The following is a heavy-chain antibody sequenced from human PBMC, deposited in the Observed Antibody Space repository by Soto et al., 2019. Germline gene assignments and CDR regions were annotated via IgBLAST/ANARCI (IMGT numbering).Heavy chain of an antibody. V-gene: IGHV1-18*01. CDR3: ARGGDVNYYHGMDV. Sequence: QVQLVQSRGEVKKPGASVKLSCTAPGYTFTSYGISWVRQAPGQGLEWMGWISAYNGKTNYAQNVQGRVTMTTDTSTRTAYMDLRSLRSDDTAVYYCARGGDVNYYHGMDVWGQGTTVTVSS. D-gene: IGHD5-12*01. CDR2: ISAYNGKT. CDR1: GYTFTSYG. J-gene: IGHJ6*02.